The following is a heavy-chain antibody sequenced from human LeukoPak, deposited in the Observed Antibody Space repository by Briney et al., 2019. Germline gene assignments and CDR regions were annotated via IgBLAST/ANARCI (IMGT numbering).Heavy chain of an antibody. CDR1: GYTFTSYA. CDR3: ARIEQYQLLSGYYGMDV. D-gene: IGHD2-2*01. J-gene: IGHJ6*02. Sequence: ASVKVSCKASGYTFTSYAMNWVRQAPGQGLEWMGWINTNTGNPTYAQGFTGRFVFSLDISVSTAYLQICSLKAEDTAVYYCARIEQYQLLSGYYGMDVWGQGTTVTVSS. V-gene: IGHV7-4-1*01. CDR2: INTNTGNP.